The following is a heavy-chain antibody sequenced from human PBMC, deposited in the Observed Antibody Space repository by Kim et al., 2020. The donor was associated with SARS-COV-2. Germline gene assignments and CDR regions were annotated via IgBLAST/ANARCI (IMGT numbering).Heavy chain of an antibody. CDR3: AKARRYTYVTTPLYFDL. Sequence: GGSLRLSCAASGFTFNDYDMHWVRQAPGKGLEWVSGISRNSGSIGYADSVNGRFTISRDNAKNSLYLQLHSLSAEDTAFSYYAKARRYTYVTTPLYFDL. CDR1: GFTFNDYD. CDR2: ISRNSGSI. J-gene: IGHJ2*01. D-gene: IGHD4-4*01. V-gene: IGHV3-9*01.